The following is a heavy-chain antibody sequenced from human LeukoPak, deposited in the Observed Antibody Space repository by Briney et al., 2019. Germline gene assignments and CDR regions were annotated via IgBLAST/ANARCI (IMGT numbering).Heavy chain of an antibody. V-gene: IGHV4-34*01. CDR2: INHSGST. J-gene: IGHJ5*02. CDR1: GGSFSGYY. CDR3: ARVGGADPNWFDP. Sequence: PSETLSLTCAVYGGSFSGYYWSWIRQPPGKGLEWIGEINHSGSTNYNPSLKSRVTISVDTSKNQFSLKLSSVTAADTAVYYCARVGGADPNWFDPWGQGTLVTVSS. D-gene: IGHD3-10*01.